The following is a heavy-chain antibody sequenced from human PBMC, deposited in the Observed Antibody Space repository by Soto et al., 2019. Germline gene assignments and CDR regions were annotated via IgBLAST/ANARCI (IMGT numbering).Heavy chain of an antibody. CDR3: ARPGDAYGLDV. Sequence: QLQLHESGPGLVKPSETLSLTCSVSGASITRSSYYWAWIRQPPGKGLEWIASIQSHSGSTYYDPSLKGRGLISVATSKNHFSLNLSSVTAADTAVYYCARPGDAYGLDVWGQGTTVTVSS. CDR2: IQSHSGST. V-gene: IGHV4-39*01. D-gene: IGHD2-21*02. CDR1: GASITRSSYY. J-gene: IGHJ6*02.